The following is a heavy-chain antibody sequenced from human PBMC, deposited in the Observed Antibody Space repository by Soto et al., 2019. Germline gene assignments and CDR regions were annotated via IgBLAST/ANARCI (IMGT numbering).Heavy chain of an antibody. CDR1: GGSISNYY. V-gene: IGHV4-59*01. Sequence: QVQLQESGPGLVKPSETLSLTCTVSGGSISNYYWSWIRQPPGKGLECIGYISYSGSTNYNPSLKSRVTISVDTSKNQFSLKLFSVTPADTAVYYCARGRYSSGWYGDWGQGTLVTVSS. CDR3: ARGRYSSGWYGD. D-gene: IGHD6-19*01. J-gene: IGHJ4*02. CDR2: ISYSGST.